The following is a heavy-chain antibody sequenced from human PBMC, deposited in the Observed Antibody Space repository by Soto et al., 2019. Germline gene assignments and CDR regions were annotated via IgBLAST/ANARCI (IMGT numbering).Heavy chain of an antibody. CDR3: AKDKSNYDFWSGPMD. D-gene: IGHD3-3*01. J-gene: IGHJ4*02. CDR1: GFTFSSSW. Sequence: PGGSLRLSCAASGFTFSSSWMHWVRQAPGKGLVWVSRVSGDGSSTNYADSVKGRFTISRDNAKNTLYLQMNSLRAEDTALYYCAKDKSNYDFWSGPMDWGQGTLVTVSS. V-gene: IGHV3-74*01. CDR2: VSGDGSST.